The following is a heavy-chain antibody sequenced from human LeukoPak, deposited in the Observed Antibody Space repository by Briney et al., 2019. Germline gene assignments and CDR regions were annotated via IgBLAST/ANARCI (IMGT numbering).Heavy chain of an antibody. Sequence: SCKASGGTFSSYAISWVRQAPGKGLEWVAVISYDGSNKYYADSVKGRFTISRDNSKNTLYLQMNSLRAEDTAVYYCAKDRLSGYSYELDYWGQGTLVTVSS. V-gene: IGHV3-30*04. CDR1: GGTFSSYA. D-gene: IGHD5-18*01. CDR3: AKDRLSGYSYELDY. CDR2: ISYDGSNK. J-gene: IGHJ4*02.